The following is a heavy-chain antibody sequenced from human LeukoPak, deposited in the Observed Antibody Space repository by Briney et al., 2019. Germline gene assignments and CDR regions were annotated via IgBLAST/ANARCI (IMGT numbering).Heavy chain of an antibody. J-gene: IGHJ4*02. Sequence: GGSLRLSCAASDFTFSNYAMHWVRQAPGKGLEWVAVILYDGTMQYYADSLKGRFTISRDNSKNTLYLQMNSLRAEDTAVYYCAKDRHYYGSGSFLDYWGQGTLVTVSS. CDR1: DFTFSNYA. D-gene: IGHD3-10*01. V-gene: IGHV3-30*04. CDR2: ILYDGTMQ. CDR3: AKDRHYYGSGSFLDY.